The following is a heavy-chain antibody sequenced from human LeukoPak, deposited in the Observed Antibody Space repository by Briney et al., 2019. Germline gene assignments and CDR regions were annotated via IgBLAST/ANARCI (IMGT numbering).Heavy chain of an antibody. V-gene: IGHV4-59*01. CDR1: GGSISSYY. J-gene: IGHJ3*02. CDR3: ARDESLYDAFDI. Sequence: SETLSLTCTVSGGSISSYYWSWIRQPPGKGLEWIGYIYYSGSNNYNPSLKSRVTISVDTSKNQFSLKLSSVTAADTAVYYCARDESLYDAFDIWGQGTMVTVSS. CDR2: IYYSGSN.